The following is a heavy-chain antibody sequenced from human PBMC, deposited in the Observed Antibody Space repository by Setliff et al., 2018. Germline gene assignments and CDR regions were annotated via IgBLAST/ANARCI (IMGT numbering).Heavy chain of an antibody. D-gene: IGHD6-19*01. CDR1: GFTFSSYS. J-gene: IGHJ3*02. CDR3: AREVRSSGWYGEDAFDI. Sequence: PGGSLRLSCAASGFTFSSYSMNWVRQAPGKGLEWVSYISSSSSTIYYADSVKGRFTISRDNAKNSLYLQMNSLRAEDTAVYYCAREVRSSGWYGEDAFDIWGQGTMVT. V-gene: IGHV3-48*04. CDR2: ISSSSSTI.